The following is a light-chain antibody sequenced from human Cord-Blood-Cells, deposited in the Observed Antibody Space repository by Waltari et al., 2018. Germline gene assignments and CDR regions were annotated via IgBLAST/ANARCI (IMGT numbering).Light chain of an antibody. V-gene: IGLV3-1*01. J-gene: IGLJ1*01. CDR3: QAWDSSTYV. CDR1: KLGDKY. CDR2: KDS. Sequence: SYELTQPPSVSVSPGQTASITCSGDKLGDKYACWYQQKPGQSPVLGIHKDSKRPSGIPERFSGSNSGNTATLTISGTQAMDEADYYCQAWDSSTYVFGTGTKVTVL.